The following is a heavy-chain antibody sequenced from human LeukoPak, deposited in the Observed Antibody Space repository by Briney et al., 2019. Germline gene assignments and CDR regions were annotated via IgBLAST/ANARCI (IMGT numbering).Heavy chain of an antibody. CDR1: RFTFSEYW. CDR3: VRNRGWYALGM. V-gene: IGHV3-7*01. Sequence: GGSLRLSCAGSRFTFSEYWMTWVRQTPGQGLEWVANVNKDGNQKQYADSVKGRFTISKDNSKNSMYLQLNSLRAEDTGVYYCVRNRGWYALGMWGQGTMVTVSS. J-gene: IGHJ3*02. D-gene: IGHD6-19*01. CDR2: VNKDGNQK.